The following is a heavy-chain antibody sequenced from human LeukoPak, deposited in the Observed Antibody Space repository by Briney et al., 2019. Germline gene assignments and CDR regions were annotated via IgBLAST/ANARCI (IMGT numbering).Heavy chain of an antibody. CDR1: GFAFSSYW. Sequence: GGSLRLSCAASGFAFSSYWMSWVRQAPGKGLEWVANIKQDGSEKYYVDSVKGRFTIFRDNAKNSLYLQMNSLRAEDTAVYYCAGSSWYLYYYYYGMDVWGQGTTVTVSS. J-gene: IGHJ6*02. V-gene: IGHV3-7*01. D-gene: IGHD6-13*01. CDR2: IKQDGSEK. CDR3: AGSSWYLYYYYYGMDV.